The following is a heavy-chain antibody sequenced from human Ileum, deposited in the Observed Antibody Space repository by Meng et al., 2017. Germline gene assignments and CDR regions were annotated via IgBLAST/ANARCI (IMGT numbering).Heavy chain of an antibody. V-gene: IGHV3-15*01. Sequence: EVQLVESGGGLVKPGGSLILSCTTSGFSFRNAWMTWVRQAPGKGLEWVGRIKSNTDGGTTDYAAPVKGRFTISRDDSKNTLYLQMNSLKTGDTAVYYCTKGRDAITFLDYWGQGTLVTVSS. CDR3: TKGRDAITFLDY. J-gene: IGHJ4*02. CDR1: GFSFRNAW. D-gene: IGHD1-14*01. CDR2: IKSNTDGGTT.